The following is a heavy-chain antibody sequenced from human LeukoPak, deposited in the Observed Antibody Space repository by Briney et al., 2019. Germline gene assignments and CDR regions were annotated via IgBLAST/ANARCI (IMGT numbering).Heavy chain of an antibody. Sequence: GASVKVSCKASGYTFTSYGISWVRQAPGQGLEWMGWISAYDGSTNYAQKLQGRVTMTTDTSTSTAYMELRSLRSDDTAVYYCAREKPTYYYDSSGCYRAFDIWGQGTMVTVSS. J-gene: IGHJ3*02. CDR2: ISAYDGST. V-gene: IGHV1-18*01. D-gene: IGHD3-22*01. CDR1: GYTFTSYG. CDR3: AREKPTYYYDSSGCYRAFDI.